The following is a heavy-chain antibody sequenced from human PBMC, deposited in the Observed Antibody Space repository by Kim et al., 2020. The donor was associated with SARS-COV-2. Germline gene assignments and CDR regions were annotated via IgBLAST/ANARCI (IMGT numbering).Heavy chain of an antibody. CDR2: ISYDGSNK. CDR3: AKNRIAAAVSRRRGDYYYGMAV. J-gene: IGHJ6*02. V-gene: IGHV3-30*18. CDR1: GFTFSSYG. D-gene: IGHD6-13*01. Sequence: GGSLRLSCVASGFTFSSYGMHWVRQAPGKGLEWVAVISYDGSNKYYADSVKGRFTISRDNSKNTLYLQMNSLRAEDTAVYYCAKNRIAAAVSRRRGDYYYGMAVWGQGTTVTVSS.